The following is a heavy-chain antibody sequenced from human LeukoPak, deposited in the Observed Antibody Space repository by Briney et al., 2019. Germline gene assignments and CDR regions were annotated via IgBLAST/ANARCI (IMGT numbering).Heavy chain of an antibody. CDR2: INLDGGDK. J-gene: IGHJ4*02. D-gene: IGHD4/OR15-4a*01. CDR3: ARDYDYSLDY. V-gene: IGHV3-7*01. CDR1: GLTLGNYW. Sequence: GGSLRLSCAASGLTLGNYWMSWGRQAPGKGLEWVANINLDGGDKSYVGSVKGRFTISRDNAKNSLYLQMNSLGAEDTAVFYCARDYDYSLDYWGQGTLVTVSS.